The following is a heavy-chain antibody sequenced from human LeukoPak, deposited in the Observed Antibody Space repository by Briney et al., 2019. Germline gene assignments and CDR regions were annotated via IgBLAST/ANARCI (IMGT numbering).Heavy chain of an antibody. V-gene: IGHV3-15*01. CDR2: IKSEKRGATT. CDR3: TTESGYKTLRQRCFAS. J-gene: IGHJ5*02. CDR1: GFPFSDTW. D-gene: IGHD3-9*01. Sequence: GGSLRLSCAASGFPFSDTWMSWVRQAPGKGLELVGHIKSEKRGATTDYAAPVKGRFTISRDDSTKMIFLEMNSLRTEDTAVYYCTTESGYKTLRQRCFASCGQG.